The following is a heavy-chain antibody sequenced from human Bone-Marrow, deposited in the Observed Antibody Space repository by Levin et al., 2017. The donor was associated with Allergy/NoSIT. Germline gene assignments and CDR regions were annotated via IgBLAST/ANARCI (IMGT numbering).Heavy chain of an antibody. J-gene: IGHJ6*02. Sequence: ETLSLTCAASGFTFSSYAMSWVRQAPGKGLEWVSAISGSGGSTYYADSVKGRFTISRDNSKNTLYLQMNSLRAEDTAVYYCAKDKGSYYYYGMDVWGQGTTVTVSS. D-gene: IGHD2-15*01. CDR3: AKDKGSYYYYGMDV. CDR2: ISGSGGST. V-gene: IGHV3-23*01. CDR1: GFTFSSYA.